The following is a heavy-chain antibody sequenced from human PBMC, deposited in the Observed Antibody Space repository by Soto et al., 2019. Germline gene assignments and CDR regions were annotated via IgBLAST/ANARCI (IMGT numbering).Heavy chain of an antibody. V-gene: IGHV3-53*01. CDR2: IYSGGST. Sequence: GGSLRLSCAASGFTVSSNYMSWVRQAPGKGLEWVSVIYSGGSTYYADSVKGRFTISRDNSKNTLYLQMNSLRAEDTAVYYCARRTGGSYYGGGFDYWGQGTLVTVSS. J-gene: IGHJ4*02. CDR3: ARRTGGSYYGGGFDY. CDR1: GFTVSSNY. D-gene: IGHD1-26*01.